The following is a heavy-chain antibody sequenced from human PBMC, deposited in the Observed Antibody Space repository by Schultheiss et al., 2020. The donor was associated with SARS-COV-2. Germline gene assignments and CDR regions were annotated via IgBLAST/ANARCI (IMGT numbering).Heavy chain of an antibody. Sequence: SVKVSCKASGGTFSSYAISWVRQAPGQGLEWMGGIIPIFGTANYAQKLQGRVTMTTDTSTSTVYMELRSLRSDDMAVYYCARGSHTARPDYWGQGTLVTVSS. D-gene: IGHD6-6*01. J-gene: IGHJ4*02. CDR1: GGTFSSYA. CDR2: IIPIFGTA. CDR3: ARGSHTARPDY. V-gene: IGHV1-69*05.